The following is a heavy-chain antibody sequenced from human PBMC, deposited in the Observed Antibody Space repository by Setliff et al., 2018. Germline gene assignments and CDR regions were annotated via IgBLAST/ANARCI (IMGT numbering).Heavy chain of an antibody. V-gene: IGHV3-23*01. CDR3: AREGPESDSNGYMDV. CDR2: ITSSGGDT. CDR1: GLTFSSYD. D-gene: IGHD4-4*01. Sequence: GGSLRLSCAASGLTFSSYDMNWVRQAPGEGLEWVSTITSSGGDTYYADSVKGRFIVSRDNSKSTLYLQMNSLRAEDTAIYYCAREGPESDSNGYMDVWGQGTTVTVSS. J-gene: IGHJ6*03.